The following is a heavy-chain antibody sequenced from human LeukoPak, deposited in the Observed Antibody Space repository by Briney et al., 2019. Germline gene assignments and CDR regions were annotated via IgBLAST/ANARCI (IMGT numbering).Heavy chain of an antibody. CDR2: IYTSGST. Sequence: NSSETPSLTCTVSGGSISSYYWSWIRQPAGKGLEWIGRIYTSGSTNYNPSLKSRVTMSVDTSKNQFSLKLSSVTAADTAVYYCASGNTYYYDSSGYRYYYGMDVWGQGTTVTVSS. D-gene: IGHD3-22*01. CDR1: GGSISSYY. J-gene: IGHJ6*02. V-gene: IGHV4-4*07. CDR3: ASGNTYYYDSSGYRYYYGMDV.